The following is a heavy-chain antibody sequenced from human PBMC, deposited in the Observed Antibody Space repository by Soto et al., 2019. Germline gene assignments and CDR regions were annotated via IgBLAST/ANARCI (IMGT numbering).Heavy chain of an antibody. Sequence: QVQLQESGPGLVKPSQTLSLTCTVSGGSISSGGYYWSWIRQHPGKGLEWIGYIYYSGSTYYNPSLKSRVTISVDTSKNQFALMLSSVTAADTAVYYCARTSYDSSGTAADPWGQGTLVTVSS. CDR1: GGSISSGGYY. D-gene: IGHD3-22*01. CDR2: IYYSGST. V-gene: IGHV4-31*03. CDR3: ARTSYDSSGTAADP. J-gene: IGHJ5*02.